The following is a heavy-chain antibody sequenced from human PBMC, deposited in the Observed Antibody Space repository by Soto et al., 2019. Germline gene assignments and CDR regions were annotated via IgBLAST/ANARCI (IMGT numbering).Heavy chain of an antibody. CDR3: ARGSPPCGLWVGHGMDV. J-gene: IGHJ6*02. CDR1: GFTFSSYA. D-gene: IGHD1-26*01. Sequence: QVQLVESGGGVVQPGRSLRLSCAASGFTFSSYAMHWVRQAPGKGLEWVAVISYDGSNKYYADSVKGRFTISRDNSKNXXYLQMNSLRAEDTAVYYCARGSPPCGLWVGHGMDVWGQGTTVTVSS. CDR2: ISYDGSNK. V-gene: IGHV3-30-3*01.